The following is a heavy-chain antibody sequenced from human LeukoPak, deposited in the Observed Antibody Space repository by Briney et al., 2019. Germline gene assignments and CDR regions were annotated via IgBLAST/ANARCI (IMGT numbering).Heavy chain of an antibody. CDR3: TTDLSMVRGVIPPGIDY. V-gene: IGHV3-48*03. J-gene: IGHJ4*02. Sequence: GGSLRLSCAASGFTFSSYEMNWVRQAPGKGLEWVSYISSSGSTIYYADSVKGRFTISRDNAKNSLYLQMNSLRAEDTAVYYCTTDLSMVRGVIPPGIDYWGQGTLVTVSS. CDR2: ISSSGSTI. D-gene: IGHD3-10*01. CDR1: GFTFSSYE.